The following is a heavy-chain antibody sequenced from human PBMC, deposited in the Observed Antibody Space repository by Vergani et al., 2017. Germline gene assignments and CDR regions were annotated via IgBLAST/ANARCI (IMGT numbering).Heavy chain of an antibody. CDR1: GDTLGESA. D-gene: IGHD1-14*01. Sequence: QVQLVQSGSEVRKPGASVKVSCQVSGDTLGESAIHWVRRSPGRGLQWIGGFDPEDGDKLFAQSFQGRVALTVDPSTDTAYMEQKTLTSYDTAVYYCATHLNQDPRVYSNYFDPWGQGTLVIVSP. CDR2: FDPEDGDK. V-gene: IGHV1-24*01. CDR3: ATHLNQDPRVYSNYFDP. J-gene: IGHJ5*02.